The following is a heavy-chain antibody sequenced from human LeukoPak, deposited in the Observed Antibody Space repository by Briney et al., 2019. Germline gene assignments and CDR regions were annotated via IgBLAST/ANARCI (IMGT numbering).Heavy chain of an antibody. V-gene: IGHV4-34*01. CDR2: INPSGST. CDR3: VRGSRVYCGGDCYYY. Sequence: SETLSLTCTVFGGAFSGYYWSWIRQPPDKGLEWIGEINPSGSTNYNPSLKTRVTISTDTSKNHFSLSLNSVTAADTGVYYCVRGSRVYCGGDCYYYWGQGTLVTVSP. CDR1: GGAFSGYY. J-gene: IGHJ4*02. D-gene: IGHD2-21*02.